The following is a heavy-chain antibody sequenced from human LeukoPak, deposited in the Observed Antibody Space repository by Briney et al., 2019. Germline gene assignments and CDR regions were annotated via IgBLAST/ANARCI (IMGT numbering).Heavy chain of an antibody. CDR3: ARGYCSGGSCYSYYYYNYMDV. J-gene: IGHJ6*03. V-gene: IGHV4-38-2*02. D-gene: IGHD2-15*01. CDR1: GYSISNGDY. CDR2: IYHRGST. Sequence: SETLSLTCTVSGYSISNGDYWGWIRQPPGKGLEWVGSIYHRGSTYYNPSLSSRVTISLDSSKKKFSLKLTSVTAADTAVYYCARGYCSGGSCYSYYYYNYMDVWGKGTTVTVSS.